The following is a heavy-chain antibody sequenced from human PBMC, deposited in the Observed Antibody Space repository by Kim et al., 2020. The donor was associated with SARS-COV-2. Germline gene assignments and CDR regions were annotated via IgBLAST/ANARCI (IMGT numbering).Heavy chain of an antibody. CDR2: IKSKTDGGTT. J-gene: IGHJ6*02. CDR3: TTLLRYFDWLAGKYYYFGMDV. Sequence: GGSLRLSCAASGFTFSNAWMSWVRQAPGKGLEWVGRIKSKTDGGTTDYAAPVKGRFTISRDDSKNTLYLQMNSLKTEDTAVYYCTTLLRYFDWLAGKYYYFGMDVWRQGTTVTVSS. V-gene: IGHV3-15*01. CDR1: GFTFSNAW. D-gene: IGHD3-9*01.